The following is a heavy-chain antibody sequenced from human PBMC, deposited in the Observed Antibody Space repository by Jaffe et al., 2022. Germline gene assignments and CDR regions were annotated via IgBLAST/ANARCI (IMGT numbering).Heavy chain of an antibody. Sequence: QLQLQESGPGLVKPSETLSLTCTVSGGSISSSSYYWGWIRQPPGKGLEWIGSIYYSGSTYYNPSLKSRVTISVDTSKNQFSLKLSSVTAADTAVYYCAGSANYYYMDVWGKGTTVTVSS. J-gene: IGHJ6*03. CDR2: IYYSGST. CDR1: GGSISSSSYY. V-gene: IGHV4-39*01. D-gene: IGHD3-10*01. CDR3: AGSANYYYMDV.